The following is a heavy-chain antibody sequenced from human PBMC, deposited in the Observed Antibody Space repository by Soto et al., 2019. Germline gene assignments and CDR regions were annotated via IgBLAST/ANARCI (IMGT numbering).Heavy chain of an antibody. V-gene: IGHV3-48*02. CDR2: ISSSSSTI. CDR1: GFTFSSYS. CDR3: SRRCLNPRRYYYYGMDV. J-gene: IGHJ6*02. Sequence: EVQLVESGGGLVQPGGSLRLSCAASGFTFSSYSMNWVRQAPGKGLEWVSYISSSSSTIYYADSVKGRFTISRDNAKNSLYLQMNSLRDEDTAVYYCSRRCLNPRRYYYYGMDVWGQGTTVTVSS.